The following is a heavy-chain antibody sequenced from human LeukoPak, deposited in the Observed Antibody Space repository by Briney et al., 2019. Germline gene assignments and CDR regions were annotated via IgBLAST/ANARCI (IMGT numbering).Heavy chain of an antibody. D-gene: IGHD6-19*01. CDR1: GFTFGDYA. CDR3: TRDRYSSGWYVWLDDY. J-gene: IGHJ4*02. Sequence: GGSLRLSCTASGFTFGDYAMSWVRQAPGKGLEWVGFIRSKAYGGTTEYAASVKGRFTISRDDSKSIAYLQMNSLKTEDTAVYYCTRDRYSSGWYVWLDDYWGQGTLVTASS. CDR2: IRSKAYGGTT. V-gene: IGHV3-49*04.